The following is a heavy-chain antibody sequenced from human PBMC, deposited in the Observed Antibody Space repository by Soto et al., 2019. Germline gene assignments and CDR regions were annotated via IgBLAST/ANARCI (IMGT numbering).Heavy chain of an antibody. J-gene: IGHJ5*02. CDR1: VFTFSSYG. D-gene: IGHD3-16*01. CDR3: AKDLADRRGRTDT. V-gene: IGHV3-30*18. Sequence: LRLSCAASVFTFSSYGMHWVRHAPVKGLEWVAVISYDESNKNYAESLTGRFNISRDNSKNTMYLKMNRLRAEETDVYSCAKDLADRRGRTDTWGQGTLVTVSS. CDR2: ISYDESNK.